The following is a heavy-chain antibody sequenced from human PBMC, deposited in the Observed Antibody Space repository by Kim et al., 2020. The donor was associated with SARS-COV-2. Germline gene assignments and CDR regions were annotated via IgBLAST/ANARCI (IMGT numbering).Heavy chain of an antibody. D-gene: IGHD2-15*01. Sequence: GGSLRLSCAASGFTFSSYAMSWVRQAPGKGLEWVSAISGSGDNTYYADSVKGRFTISRDNSKNTQYLQMNSLSAEDTALYYCATQYCITYSCYLADFDYWGQGTLVTVSP. CDR2: ISGSGDNT. CDR3: ATQYCITYSCYLADFDY. V-gene: IGHV3-23*01. J-gene: IGHJ4*02. CDR1: GFTFSSYA.